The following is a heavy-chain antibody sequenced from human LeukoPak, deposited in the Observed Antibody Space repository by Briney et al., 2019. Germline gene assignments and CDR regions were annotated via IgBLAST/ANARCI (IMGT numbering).Heavy chain of an antibody. V-gene: IGHV3-23*01. J-gene: IGHJ5*01. CDR1: EFTFSSYA. CDR2: IGAYAART. D-gene: IGHD1-26*01. Sequence: PGGSLRLSCAASEFTFSSYAMSWVRQAPGRGLEWVSTIGAYAARTYYADSVKGRFTTSRENSKSTLSLQMNSLRVEDTALYYCAKDPLGGGSSLINWFDSWGQGVWVTVSS. CDR3: AKDPLGGGSSLINWFDS.